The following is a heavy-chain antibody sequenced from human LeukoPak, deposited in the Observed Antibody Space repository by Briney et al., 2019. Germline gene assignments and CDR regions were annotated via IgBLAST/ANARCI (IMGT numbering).Heavy chain of an antibody. V-gene: IGHV4-34*01. CDR2: IYYSGST. D-gene: IGHD3-9*01. J-gene: IGHJ4*02. CDR1: GGSFSGYY. Sequence: PSETLSLTCAVYGGSFSGYYWSWIRQPPGKGLEWIGSIYYSGSTYYNPSLKSRVTISVDTSKNQFSLKLSSVTAADTAVYYCARVVRYFDWLPSSFNYWGQGTLVTVSS. CDR3: ARVVRYFDWLPSSFNY.